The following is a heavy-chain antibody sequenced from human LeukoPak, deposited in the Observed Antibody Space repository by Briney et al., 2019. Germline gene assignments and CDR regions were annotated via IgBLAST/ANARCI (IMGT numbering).Heavy chain of an antibody. V-gene: IGHV2-5*02. J-gene: IGHJ6*03. CDR2: IYWDDDK. CDR3: AHIRGDYYGSGSYYNYYYYMDV. D-gene: IGHD3-10*01. CDR1: GFSLSTTGVG. Sequence: ESGPTLVNPTQTLTLTCTFSGFSLSTTGVGVGWIRQPPGKALEWLALIYWDDDKRYSPSLKSRLTITKDTSKNQVVLTMTNMDPVDTATYYCAHIRGDYYGSGSYYNYYYYMDVWGKGTTVTISS.